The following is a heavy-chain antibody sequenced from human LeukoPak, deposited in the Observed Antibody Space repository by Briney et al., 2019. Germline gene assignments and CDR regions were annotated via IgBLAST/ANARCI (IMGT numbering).Heavy chain of an antibody. J-gene: IGHJ4*02. D-gene: IGHD3-9*01. Sequence: ASVKVSCKASGYTFTDYYIHWVRQAPGEELEWMGWINPNSGGTNYAQKFQGRVTTTRDTSISAAYMELTRLTTDDTAVYYCARGDYDILTGQWGPDYWGQGTLVTVSS. CDR1: GYTFTDYY. V-gene: IGHV1-2*02. CDR3: ARGDYDILTGQWGPDY. CDR2: INPNSGGT.